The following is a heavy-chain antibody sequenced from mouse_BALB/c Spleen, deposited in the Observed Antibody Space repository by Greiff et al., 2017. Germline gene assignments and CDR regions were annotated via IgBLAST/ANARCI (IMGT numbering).Heavy chain of an antibody. V-gene: IGHV14-1*02. CDR3: ARGITTRLRDWFAY. J-gene: IGHJ3*01. CDR1: GFNIKDYY. Sequence: EVKLQESGAELVRPGALVKLSCKASGFNIKDYYMHWVKQRPEQGLEWIGWIDPENGNTIYDPKFQGKASITADTSSNTAYLQLSSLTSEDTAVYYCARGITTRLRDWFAYWGQGTLVTVSA. CDR2: IDPENGNT. D-gene: IGHD1-1*01.